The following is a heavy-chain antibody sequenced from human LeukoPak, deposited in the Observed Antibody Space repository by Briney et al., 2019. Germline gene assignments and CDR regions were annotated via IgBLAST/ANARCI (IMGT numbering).Heavy chain of an antibody. J-gene: IGHJ3*01. V-gene: IGHV3-74*01. D-gene: IGHD6-13*01. Sequence: GGSLRLSCVASGFTFSENWMHWVRQAPGEGLAWVSHINRDGGLTNYADSVKGRFTISRDNARNTVYLQMSSLRVEDTAIYFCAREEHRLAEAGTSAFDLGGQGTLVTVSP. CDR3: AREEHRLAEAGTSAFDL. CDR1: GFTFSENW. CDR2: INRDGGLT.